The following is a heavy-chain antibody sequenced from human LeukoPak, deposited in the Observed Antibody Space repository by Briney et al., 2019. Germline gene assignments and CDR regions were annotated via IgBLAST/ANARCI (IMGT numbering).Heavy chain of an antibody. J-gene: IGHJ4*02. V-gene: IGHV4-34*01. D-gene: IGHD7-27*01. CDR1: AGSFSGYY. CDR3: ARGVGTPRYLGY. Sequence: SETLSLTCAVYAGSFSGYYWSWIRQPPGKGLEWIGEINHSRSTNYNPSLKSRVIISVDTSKNQFSLKLSSVTAADTAVYYCARGVGTPRYLGYWGQGTLVTVSS. CDR2: INHSRST.